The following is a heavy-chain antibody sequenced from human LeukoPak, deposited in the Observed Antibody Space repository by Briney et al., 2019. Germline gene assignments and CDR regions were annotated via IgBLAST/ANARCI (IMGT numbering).Heavy chain of an antibody. CDR3: ARAETWGYYFDY. CDR1: GGSFRGYY. V-gene: IGHV4-34*01. D-gene: IGHD3-16*01. J-gene: IGHJ4*02. Sequence: SETLSLTCDVYGGSFRGYYWSWIRQPPGKGLEWIGEINRSGSTNYNPSLKSRVTISVDTSKNQFSLKLSSVTAADTAVYYCARAETWGYYFDYWGQGTLVTVSS. CDR2: INRSGST.